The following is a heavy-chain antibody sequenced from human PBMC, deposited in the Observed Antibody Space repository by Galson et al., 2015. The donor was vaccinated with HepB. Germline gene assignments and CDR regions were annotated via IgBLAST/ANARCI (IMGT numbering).Heavy chain of an antibody. CDR2: INPNSGGT. Sequence: SVKVSCKASGYTFTGYYMHWVRQAPGQGLEWMGWINPNSGGTNYAQKFQGRVTMTRDTSISTAYMELSRLRSDDTAVYYCAVWDFWSGYYASDAFDIWGQGTMVTVSS. D-gene: IGHD3-3*01. J-gene: IGHJ3*02. V-gene: IGHV1-2*02. CDR1: GYTFTGYY. CDR3: AVWDFWSGYYASDAFDI.